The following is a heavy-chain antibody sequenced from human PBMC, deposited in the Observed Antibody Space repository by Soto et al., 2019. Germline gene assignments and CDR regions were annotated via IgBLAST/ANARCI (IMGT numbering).Heavy chain of an antibody. CDR3: ARVPPVVDAKYYFDY. Sequence: SETLSLTCAVYGGSFSGYYWTWIRRPPGKVLEWIGEINHSGGTNYNPSLKSRVIMSVDTSKNQFSLRLTSVTAADTAVYYCARVPPVVDAKYYFDYWGQGTLVTVSS. D-gene: IGHD2-2*01. CDR1: GGSFSGYY. CDR2: INHSGGT. J-gene: IGHJ4*02. V-gene: IGHV4-34*01.